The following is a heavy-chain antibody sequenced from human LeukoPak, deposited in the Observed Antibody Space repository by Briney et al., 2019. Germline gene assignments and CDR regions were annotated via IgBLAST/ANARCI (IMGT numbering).Heavy chain of an antibody. CDR3: ARDILTGYYKYFDY. V-gene: IGHV3-23*01. CDR2: ISGSGGST. J-gene: IGHJ4*02. D-gene: IGHD3-9*01. Sequence: GGSLRLSCAASGFTFSSYAMSWVRQAPGKGLEWVSAISGSGGSTYYADSVKGRFTISRDNSKNTLDLQMNSLRAEDTAMYYCARDILTGYYKYFDYWGQGTLVTVSS. CDR1: GFTFSSYA.